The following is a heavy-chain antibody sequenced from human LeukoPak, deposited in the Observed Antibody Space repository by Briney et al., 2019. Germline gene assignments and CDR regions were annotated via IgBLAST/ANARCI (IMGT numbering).Heavy chain of an antibody. CDR1: GGSFSGYY. V-gene: IGHV4-34*01. D-gene: IGHD7-27*01. J-gene: IGHJ4*02. Sequence: SETLSLTCAVYGGSFSGYYWSWIRQPPGKGLEWIGEINHSGSTNYNPSLKSRVTISVDTSMNQFSLKLSSVTAADTAVYYCARSGGWGFFDYWGQGTLVTVSS. CDR2: INHSGST. CDR3: ARSGGWGFFDY.